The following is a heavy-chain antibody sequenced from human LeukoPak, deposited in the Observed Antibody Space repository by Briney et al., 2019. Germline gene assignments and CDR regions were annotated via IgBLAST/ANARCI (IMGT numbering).Heavy chain of an antibody. Sequence: ASVKVSCKASGYTFTGYYMHWVRQAPGQGLEWMGWINPNSGGTNYAQKFQGRVTMTRDTSISTAYMELSRLRSDDTAVYYCATSIVGAANWFDPWGQGTLVIVSS. CDR2: INPNSGGT. CDR1: GYTFTGYY. V-gene: IGHV1-2*02. CDR3: ATSIVGAANWFDP. D-gene: IGHD1-26*01. J-gene: IGHJ5*02.